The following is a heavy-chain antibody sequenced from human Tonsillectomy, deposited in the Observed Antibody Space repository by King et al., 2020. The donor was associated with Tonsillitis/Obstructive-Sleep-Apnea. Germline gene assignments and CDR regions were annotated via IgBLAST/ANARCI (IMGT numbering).Heavy chain of an antibody. CDR2: IIPKFGST. J-gene: IGHJ6*03. Sequence: QLVQSGAEVKKPGSSIKVYCKASGGSLSSHAVSWVRQAPGQGLEWMGGIIPKFGSTNYARKFQGRVTITADESMSTVYMELSSLRSEDTAVYYCAREAAALIFYYMDVWGKGTSLTVSS. V-gene: IGHV1-69*01. D-gene: IGHD6-6*01. CDR3: AREAAALIFYYMDV. CDR1: GGSLSSHA.